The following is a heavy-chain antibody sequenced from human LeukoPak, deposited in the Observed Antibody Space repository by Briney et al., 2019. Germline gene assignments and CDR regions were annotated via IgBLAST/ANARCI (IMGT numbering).Heavy chain of an antibody. CDR2: ISAYNRNT. Sequence: APVKVSCKASGYTFTSYGISWVRQAPGQGLEWMGWISAYNRNTNYAQKLQGRVTMTTDTSTSTAYMELRSLRSDDTAVYYCARDEGYDILTGYYNVFWFDPWGQGTLVTVSS. J-gene: IGHJ5*02. V-gene: IGHV1-18*04. D-gene: IGHD3-9*01. CDR3: ARDEGYDILTGYYNVFWFDP. CDR1: GYTFTSYG.